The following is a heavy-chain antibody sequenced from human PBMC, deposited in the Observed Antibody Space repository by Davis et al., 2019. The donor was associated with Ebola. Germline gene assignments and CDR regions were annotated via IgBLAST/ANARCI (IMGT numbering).Heavy chain of an antibody. V-gene: IGHV3-21*01. Sequence: GESLKISCAASGFTFSTYSMSWVRQAPGKGLEWVLSISSDSDYIYYADSAKGRFTISRDNAKNSLYLQMNSLRAEDTAVYYCVRIAVADVDYWGQGTLVTVSS. J-gene: IGHJ4*02. CDR2: ISSDSDYI. CDR1: GFTFSTYS. CDR3: VRIAVADVDY. D-gene: IGHD6-19*01.